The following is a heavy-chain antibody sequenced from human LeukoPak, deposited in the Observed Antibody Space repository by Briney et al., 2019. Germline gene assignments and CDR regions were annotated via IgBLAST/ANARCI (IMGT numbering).Heavy chain of an antibody. J-gene: IGHJ4*02. CDR3: ATGSVRYSASWYSQEGDY. CDR2: IRYDGSNK. CDR1: GFTFSSYG. V-gene: IGHV3-30*02. Sequence: GGSLRLSCAASGFTFSSYGMHWVRQAPGKGLEWVAFIRYDGSNKYYADSVKGRFTISRDNSRNTLYLQMNSLRAEDTAVYYCATGSVRYSASWYSQEGDYWGQGTLVTVSS. D-gene: IGHD6-13*01.